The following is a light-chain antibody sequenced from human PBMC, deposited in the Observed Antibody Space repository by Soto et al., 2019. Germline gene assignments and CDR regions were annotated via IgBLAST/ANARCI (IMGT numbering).Light chain of an antibody. CDR3: QSYDSSLSVVV. CDR1: SSNIGAGYD. J-gene: IGLJ2*01. Sequence: QSVLTQPPSVSGAPGQRVTISCTGSSSNIGAGYDVHWYQQLPGTAPKLLIYGNSNRPSGVPDRFSGSKSGTSASLAITGLQAEDEVDYYCQSYDSSLSVVVFGGGTKLPVL. CDR2: GNS. V-gene: IGLV1-40*01.